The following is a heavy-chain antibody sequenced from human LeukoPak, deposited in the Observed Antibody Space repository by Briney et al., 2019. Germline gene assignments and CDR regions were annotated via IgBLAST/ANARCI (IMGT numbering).Heavy chain of an antibody. CDR3: ARGPWIPISQLWWYFQH. V-gene: IGHV4-34*01. CDR1: GGSFSGYY. J-gene: IGHJ1*01. D-gene: IGHD2-21*01. Sequence: SETLSLTCAVYGGSFSGYYWSWIGQPPGKGLEWIGEINHSGSTNYNPSLKSRVTISVDTSKNQFSLKLSSVTAADTAVYYCARGPWIPISQLWWYFQHWGQGTLVTVSS. CDR2: INHSGST.